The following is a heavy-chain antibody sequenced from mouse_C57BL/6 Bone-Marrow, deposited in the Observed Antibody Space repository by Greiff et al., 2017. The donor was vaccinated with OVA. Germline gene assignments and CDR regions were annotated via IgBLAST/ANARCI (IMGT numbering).Heavy chain of an antibody. Sequence: VQLQQSGAELVRPGASVKLSCTASGFNIKDDYMHWVKQRPEQGLEWSGWIDPENGDTEYASKFQGKATITADTSSNTAYLQLSSLTSEDTAVYYCKGPWFAYWGQGTLVTVSA. CDR3: KGPWFAY. J-gene: IGHJ3*01. V-gene: IGHV14-4*01. CDR1: GFNIKDDY. CDR2: IDPENGDT.